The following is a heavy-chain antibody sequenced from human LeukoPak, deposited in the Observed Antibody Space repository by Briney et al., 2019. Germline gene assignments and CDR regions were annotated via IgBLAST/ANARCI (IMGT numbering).Heavy chain of an antibody. CDR2: ITQDGSDK. CDR1: GFTFSSYW. Sequence: GGSLRLSCAASGFTFSSYWMSWVRQAPGKGLEWVAKITQDGSDKYYVGSVKGRFTVSRDNAQNSLYLQMNSLRAEDTAVYYCAKDPNGSADYWGQGTLVTVSS. CDR3: AKDPNGSADY. V-gene: IGHV3-7*05. D-gene: IGHD5-24*01. J-gene: IGHJ4*02.